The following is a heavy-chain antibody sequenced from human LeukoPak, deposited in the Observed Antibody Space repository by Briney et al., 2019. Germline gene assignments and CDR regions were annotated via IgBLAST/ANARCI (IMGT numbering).Heavy chain of an antibody. CDR2: IYSRGTT. J-gene: IGHJ4*02. V-gene: IGHV3-53*01. Sequence: GGSLRLSCAASVFAVSNTYMTWVRQAPGKGLEWISTIYSRGTTYYADSVKGRFTISRDTSTNTIYLQMIRLRTEDTALYYCAREPWFGATKLIDYWGQGTLVTVSS. D-gene: IGHD3-10*01. CDR3: AREPWFGATKLIDY. CDR1: VFAVSNTY.